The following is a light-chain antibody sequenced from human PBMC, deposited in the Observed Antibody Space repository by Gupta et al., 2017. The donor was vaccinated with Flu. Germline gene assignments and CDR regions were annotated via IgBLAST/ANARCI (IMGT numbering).Light chain of an antibody. CDR2: AAS. V-gene: IGKV1-16*01. J-gene: IGKJ2*01. CDR1: QGISSY. Sequence: DIQMTQSPSSLSASLGDRVTITCRASQGISSYVAWFQQKPGEAPKSLIYAASTLTSGVPSMFSGSGSGTDFTLTISSRQPEDFATYYCQHQSSSPFIFGQGTKMDIK. CDR3: QHQSSSPFI.